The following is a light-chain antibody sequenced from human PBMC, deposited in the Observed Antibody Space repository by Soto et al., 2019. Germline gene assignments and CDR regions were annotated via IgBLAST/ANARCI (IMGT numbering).Light chain of an antibody. CDR2: DAS. J-gene: IGKJ1*01. CDR1: QSVSSSY. V-gene: IGKV3D-20*01. Sequence: EIVLTQSPATLSLSPGERATLSCGASQSVSSSYLAWYQQKPGLAPRLLIYDASSRATGIPDRFSGSGSGKDFTPTIGKREPEVFAGYYCQKNGGSQWRFAQGTKVKIK. CDR3: QKNGGSQWR.